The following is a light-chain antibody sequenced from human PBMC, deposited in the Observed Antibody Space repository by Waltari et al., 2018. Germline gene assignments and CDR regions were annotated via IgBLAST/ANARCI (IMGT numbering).Light chain of an antibody. V-gene: IGLV2-8*01. CDR1: HSDIGGFDY. CDR2: EVF. CDR3: SSYAGSNSYV. Sequence: QSALTQPPSASGSPGQSVTISCPGTHSDIGGFDYVSWYQQHPGKAPKLMIYEVFKRPSGVPDRFSGSKSGNTASLTVSGLQAEDEADYYCSSYAGSNSYVFGTGTRVTVL. J-gene: IGLJ1*01.